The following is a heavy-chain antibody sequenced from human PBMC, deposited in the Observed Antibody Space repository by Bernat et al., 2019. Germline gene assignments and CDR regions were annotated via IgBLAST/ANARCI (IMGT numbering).Heavy chain of an antibody. CDR3: AKEYYYGSGSYPYWYFDL. D-gene: IGHD3-10*01. Sequence: QVQLVESGGGVVQPGRSLRLSCAASGFTFSSYGMHWVRQAPGKGLEWGAVISYDGSNKYYADSVKGRFTISRDNSKNTLYLQMNSLRAEDTAVYYCAKEYYYGSGSYPYWYFDLWGRGTLVTVSS. J-gene: IGHJ2*01. CDR1: GFTFSSYG. V-gene: IGHV3-30*18. CDR2: ISYDGSNK.